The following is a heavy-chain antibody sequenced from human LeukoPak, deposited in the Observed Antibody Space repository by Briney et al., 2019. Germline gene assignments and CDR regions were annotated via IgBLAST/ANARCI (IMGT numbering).Heavy chain of an antibody. J-gene: IGHJ3*02. D-gene: IGHD3-10*01. CDR3: ASDNRVYGSGSYAFDI. V-gene: IGHV3-21*01. CDR2: ITTSSSHI. CDR1: GFTFSHYN. Sequence: GGSLRLSCAASGFTFSHYNMNWVRQAPGKGLEWVSSITTSSSHIYYADSVKGRFTISRDNARSSLYLQMNSLRAEDTAVYYCASDNRVYGSGSYAFDIWGQGTMVTVPS.